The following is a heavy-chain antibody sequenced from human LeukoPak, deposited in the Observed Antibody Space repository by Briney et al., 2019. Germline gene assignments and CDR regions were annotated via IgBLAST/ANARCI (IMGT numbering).Heavy chain of an antibody. CDR3: SRGPPDVEGSSSWYFDD. J-gene: IGHJ4*02. V-gene: IGHV4-34*10. CDR1: GGSFSGYY. CDR2: INHSGTT. Sequence: SETLSLTCAVYGGSFSGYYWSWIRQPPGKGLEWIGEINHSGTTKNNPSLKSRVTMSVDTSKNQFSLKLRSVTAADTAIYYCSRGPPDVEGSSSWYFDDWGQGTPVTVSS. D-gene: IGHD6-13*01.